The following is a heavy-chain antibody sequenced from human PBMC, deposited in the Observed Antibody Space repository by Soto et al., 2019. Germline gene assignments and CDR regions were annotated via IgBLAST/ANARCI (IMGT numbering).Heavy chain of an antibody. D-gene: IGHD3-9*01. V-gene: IGHV3-30*18. J-gene: IGHJ3*02. Sequence: QVQLVESGGGVVQPGRSLRLSCAASGFTFSSYGMHWVRQAPGKGLEWVAVISYDGSNKYYADSVKGRFTISRDNSKNTLYLQMNSLRGEDTAVYYCANGGGYDILTCYPRSDAFDIWGQGTMVTGSS. CDR2: ISYDGSNK. CDR3: ANGGGYDILTCYPRSDAFDI. CDR1: GFTFSSYG.